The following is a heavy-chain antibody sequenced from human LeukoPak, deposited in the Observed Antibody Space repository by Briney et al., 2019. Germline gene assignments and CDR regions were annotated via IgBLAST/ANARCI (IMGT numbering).Heavy chain of an antibody. V-gene: IGHV4-59*11. J-gene: IGHJ4*02. CDR2: MFDSVRT. Sequence: SETLSLTCTVSGGSISSHYWSWVRQPPGKGLEWIGYMFDSVRTKDNPSLNSRFTLSADTSKNQFSLRLTSVTAADTAVYYCVTIKRGNIFGFFDFWGQGILVTVSS. CDR1: GGSISSHY. CDR3: VTIKRGNIFGFFDF. D-gene: IGHD5-18*01.